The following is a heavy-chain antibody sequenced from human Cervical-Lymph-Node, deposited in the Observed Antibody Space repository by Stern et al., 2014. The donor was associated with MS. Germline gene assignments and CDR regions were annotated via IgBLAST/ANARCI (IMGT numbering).Heavy chain of an antibody. J-gene: IGHJ2*01. Sequence: VQLVQSGAEVKKPGSSVNVSCKASGGTFNNFAVSWVRQVPGQGYEWMGGIMPIFESTNYAQKFRHRVTITADKSTNTVYMELSSLKYDDTAMYYCVRGLSGYDYWYFDFWGRGTLVTVSS. V-gene: IGHV1-69*06. CDR2: IMPIFEST. CDR1: GGTFNNFA. D-gene: IGHD5-12*01. CDR3: VRGLSGYDYWYFDF.